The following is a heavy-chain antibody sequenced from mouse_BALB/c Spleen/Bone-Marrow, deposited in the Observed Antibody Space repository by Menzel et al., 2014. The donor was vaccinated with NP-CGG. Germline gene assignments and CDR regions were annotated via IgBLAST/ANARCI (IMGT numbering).Heavy chain of an antibody. CDR1: GFTFTDYY. CDR3: AREIINDYHWYFDV. Sequence: EVHLVESGGGLVQPGGSLRLSCATSGFTFTDYYMSWVRQPPGKALEWLGFIRNKANGYTTEYSASVKGRFTISRDNSLSILYLQMNTLRAEDSATYYCAREIINDYHWYFDVWGAGTTVTVSS. CDR2: IRNKANGYTT. V-gene: IGHV7-3*02. D-gene: IGHD2-4*01. J-gene: IGHJ1*01.